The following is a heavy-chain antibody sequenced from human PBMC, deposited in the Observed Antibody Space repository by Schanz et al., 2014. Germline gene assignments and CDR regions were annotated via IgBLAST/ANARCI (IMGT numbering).Heavy chain of an antibody. CDR2: ISWNSGRI. Sequence: EVQLVESGGGLVQPGRSLRLSCAASGFTFDDYVIHWVRQAPGKGLEWVSGISWNSGRIGYADSVKGRFTISRDNAENSLYLQMNSLRVEDTAFYYCTREDWFDSWGQGTLVTVSS. V-gene: IGHV3-9*01. CDR3: TREDWFDS. J-gene: IGHJ5*01. CDR1: GFTFDDYV.